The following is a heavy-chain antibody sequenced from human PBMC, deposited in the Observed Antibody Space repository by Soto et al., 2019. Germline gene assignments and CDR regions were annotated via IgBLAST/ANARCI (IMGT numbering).Heavy chain of an antibody. D-gene: IGHD6-13*01. CDR3: ARGGPSRFQIPHYYYYYGMDV. CDR2: TNHSGST. J-gene: IGHJ6*02. CDR1: GGSFSGYY. Sequence: SETLSLTCAVYGGSFSGYYWSWIRQPPGKGLEWIGETNHSGSTNYNPSLKSRVTISVDTSKNQFSLKLSSVTAADTAVYYCARGGPSRFQIPHYYYYYGMDVWGQGTTVTVSS. V-gene: IGHV4-34*01.